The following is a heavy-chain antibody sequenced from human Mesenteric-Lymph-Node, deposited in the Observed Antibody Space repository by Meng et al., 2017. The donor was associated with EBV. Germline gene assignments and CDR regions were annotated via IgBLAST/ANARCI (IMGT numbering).Heavy chain of an antibody. CDR3: ARDLVVAATPDIWWFDP. J-gene: IGHJ5*02. V-gene: IGHV4-39*07. D-gene: IGHD2-15*01. CDR2: IYYSGST. CDR1: GGSIGSSSYY. Sequence: QWRLRASAPGLMKPSDTLSLTGTVSGGSIGSSSYYWGWIRQPPGKGLEWIGSIYYSGSTYYNPSLKSRVTISVDTSKNQFSLKLSSVTAADTAVYYCARDLVVAATPDIWWFDPWGQGTLVTVSS.